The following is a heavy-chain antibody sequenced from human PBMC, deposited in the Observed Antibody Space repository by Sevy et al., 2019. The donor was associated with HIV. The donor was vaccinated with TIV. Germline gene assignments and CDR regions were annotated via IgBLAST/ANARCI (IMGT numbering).Heavy chain of an antibody. CDR2: ISYDGSNK. Sequence: GGSLRLSCAASGFTFSSYAMHWVRQAPGKGLEWVAVISYDGSNKYYADSVKGRFTISRGNSKNTLYLQMNSLRAEDTAVYYCARGSGAYSSSSYLDYWGQGTLVTVSS. J-gene: IGHJ4*02. D-gene: IGHD6-6*01. V-gene: IGHV3-30-3*01. CDR3: ARGSGAYSSSSYLDY. CDR1: GFTFSSYA.